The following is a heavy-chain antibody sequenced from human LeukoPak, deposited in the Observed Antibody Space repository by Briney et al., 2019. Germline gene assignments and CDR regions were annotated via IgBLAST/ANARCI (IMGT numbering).Heavy chain of an antibody. Sequence: ASLKGSCKASGYTFTGYYMHWVRQAPGQGLEWRGWINPNSGGTNYAQKFQGRVTMTRDTSISTAHMEVSRLRSDDTAVYYCARANFLYCSSTTCLFDYWGQGTLVTVSS. V-gene: IGHV1-2*02. CDR2: INPNSGGT. CDR3: ARANFLYCSSTTCLFDY. J-gene: IGHJ4*02. D-gene: IGHD2-2*01. CDR1: GYTFTGYY.